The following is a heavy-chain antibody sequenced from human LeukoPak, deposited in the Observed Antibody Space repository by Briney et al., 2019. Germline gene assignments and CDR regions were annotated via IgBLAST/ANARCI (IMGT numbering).Heavy chain of an antibody. J-gene: IGHJ4*02. CDR1: GFTVDSNY. CDR2: IYTGGNT. Sequence: GGSLRLSCAASGFTVDSNYLSWVRQAPGKGLEWVSTIYTGGNTYYAASVKGRFTISRDNSKNTLYLQMNSLRAEDTAVYYCAKDLNFYDSSGTFDFWGQGTLVTVSS. D-gene: IGHD3-22*01. CDR3: AKDLNFYDSSGTFDF. V-gene: IGHV3-53*01.